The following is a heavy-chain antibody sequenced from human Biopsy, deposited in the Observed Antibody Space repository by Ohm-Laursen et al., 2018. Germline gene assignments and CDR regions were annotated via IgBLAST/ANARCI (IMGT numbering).Heavy chain of an antibody. CDR2: INHSGRT. Sequence: SQTLSLTCAVYGESFNGYYWSWIRQPPGKGLEWIGEINHSGRTNYNPSLKSRVTISVDTSKNKFSLKVRSVTAADTAVYYCVRGVDYYDPYHYYALDVWGQGTTVTVSS. J-gene: IGHJ6*02. D-gene: IGHD3-22*01. CDR3: VRGVDYYDPYHYYALDV. V-gene: IGHV4-34*01. CDR1: GESFNGYY.